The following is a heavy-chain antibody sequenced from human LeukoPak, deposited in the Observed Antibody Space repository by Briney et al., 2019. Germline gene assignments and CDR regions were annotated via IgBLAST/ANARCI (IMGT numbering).Heavy chain of an antibody. J-gene: IGHJ1*01. Sequence: SVKLSCQASGYTFTGYYMEWVRKAHGQGLEWMGRINPNNGGTNYAQKFQGRVTMTRDTSISTAYMELSRLRSDDTAVYYCARVGGYCSGGSCYSTPEYFQHWGQGTLVTVSS. D-gene: IGHD2-15*01. CDR3: ARVGGYCSGGSCYSTPEYFQH. V-gene: IGHV1-2*06. CDR1: GYTFTGYY. CDR2: INPNNGGT.